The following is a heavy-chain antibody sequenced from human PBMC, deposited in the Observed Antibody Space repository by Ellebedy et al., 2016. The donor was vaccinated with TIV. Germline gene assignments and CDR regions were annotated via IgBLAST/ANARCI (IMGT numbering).Heavy chain of an antibody. CDR3: AKGNSFGEPSAIDY. V-gene: IGHV3-7*01. D-gene: IGHD3-10*01. CDR2: IKQDGSEK. CDR1: GFTFSSYW. Sequence: GESLKISCAASGFTFSSYWMSWVRQAPGKGLEWVANIKQDGSEKYYVDSVKGRFTISRDNAKNSLYLQMNSLRAEDTAVYYCAKGNSFGEPSAIDYWGQGTLVTVSS. J-gene: IGHJ4*02.